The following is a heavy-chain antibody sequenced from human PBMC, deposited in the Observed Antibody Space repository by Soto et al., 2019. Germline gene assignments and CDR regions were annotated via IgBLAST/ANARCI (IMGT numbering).Heavy chain of an antibody. Sequence: PSETLSLTCAVSGGSLSSSNWWSWVRQPPGKGLEWIGGLYHSGSCNYTPSLKSRVSISVDKSKNQFSLKLSSVTAANTAVYYCARDPTYCINGVCYEPYYGMDIWGQGTTVTVSS. V-gene: IGHV4-4*02. CDR2: LYHSGSC. CDR1: GGSLSSSNW. J-gene: IGHJ6*02. D-gene: IGHD2-8*01. CDR3: ARDPTYCINGVCYEPYYGMDI.